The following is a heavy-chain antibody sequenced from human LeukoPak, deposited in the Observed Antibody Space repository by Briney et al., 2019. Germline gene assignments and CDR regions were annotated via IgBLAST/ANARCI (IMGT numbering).Heavy chain of an antibody. CDR2: IYYSGST. V-gene: IGHV4-30-4*08. Sequence: SETLSLTCAVYGGSFSGYYWSWIRQPPGKGLEWIGYIYYSGSTYYNPSLKSRVTISVDTSKNQFSLKLSSVTAADTAVYYCAREKYCSGGSCYGEDRSWFDPWGQGTLVTASS. D-gene: IGHD2-15*01. CDR3: AREKYCSGGSCYGEDRSWFDP. J-gene: IGHJ5*02. CDR1: GGSFSGYY.